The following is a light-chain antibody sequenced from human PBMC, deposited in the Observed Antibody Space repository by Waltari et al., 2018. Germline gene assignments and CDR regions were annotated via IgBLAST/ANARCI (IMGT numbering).Light chain of an antibody. CDR2: DAS. CDR3: QQLNNYPIT. V-gene: IGKV1-9*01. Sequence: IQLTQSPSFLSASVGDRVTITCRASQGINSYLAWYQQKPGKAPKLLIYDASTLESGVPPRFSGSGSGTEFTLTISSLQPEDFATYYCQQLNNYPITFGQGTRLDI. CDR1: QGINSY. J-gene: IGKJ5*01.